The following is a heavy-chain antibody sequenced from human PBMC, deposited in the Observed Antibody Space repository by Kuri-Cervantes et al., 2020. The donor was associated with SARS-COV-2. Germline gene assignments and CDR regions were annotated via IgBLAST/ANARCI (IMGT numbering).Heavy chain of an antibody. J-gene: IGHJ4*01. CDR1: GTTFSSNW. V-gene: IGHV3-74*01. D-gene: IGHD5-12*01. Sequence: GGSLRLSCAASGTTFSSNWLHWVRRAPGKGRVWFSRINSDGSSTSYADSVKGRFTISRDNAKNQLYLKMQSLRAEDTAVYYCARDQGVATPYYWGHGTLVTVSS. CDR3: ARDQGVATPYY. CDR2: INSDGSST.